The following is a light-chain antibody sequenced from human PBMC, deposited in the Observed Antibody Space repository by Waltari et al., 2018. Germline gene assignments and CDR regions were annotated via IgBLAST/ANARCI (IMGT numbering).Light chain of an antibody. J-gene: IGKJ3*01. CDR3: QKYYSAPFT. CDR2: TAS. V-gene: IGKV1-27*01. Sequence: DIQMTQSPSYLSASVGDSVTITCRASQSITNYLAWYHQKPGKAPKLLIYTASTVQSGVPARFSGSGFGTDFTLTITSLQPEDVGIYFCQKYYSAPFTFGPGT. CDR1: QSITNY.